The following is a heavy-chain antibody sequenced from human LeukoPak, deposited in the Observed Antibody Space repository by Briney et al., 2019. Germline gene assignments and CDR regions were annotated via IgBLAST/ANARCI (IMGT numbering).Heavy chain of an antibody. CDR3: ARESRKYLDV. CDR1: GGSFSGYY. Sequence: SETLSLTCAVYGGSFSGYYWSWIRQPPGKGLEWIGSIYYSGSTYYNPSLKSRVTISVDTFKNQFSLKLSSVTAADTAVYYCARESRKYLDVWGKGTTVTVSS. D-gene: IGHD3-10*01. J-gene: IGHJ6*04. V-gene: IGHV4-34*01. CDR2: IYYSGST.